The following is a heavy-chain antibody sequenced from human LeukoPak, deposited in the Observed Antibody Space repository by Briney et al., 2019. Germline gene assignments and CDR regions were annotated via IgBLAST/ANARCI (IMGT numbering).Heavy chain of an antibody. J-gene: IGHJ2*01. CDR3: ARAKVSGYPTYWYFDL. V-gene: IGHV1-69*06. CDR1: GDTFSRYA. Sequence: GASVKVSCKASGDTFSRYALSWVRQAPGPGLEGMGGIFTVFGTTHHAKDLQGRVTITADKSTNTVYMELTSLRSEDTAIYYCARAKVSGYPTYWYFDLWGRGTLVTVSS. D-gene: IGHD3-9*01. CDR2: IFTVFGTT.